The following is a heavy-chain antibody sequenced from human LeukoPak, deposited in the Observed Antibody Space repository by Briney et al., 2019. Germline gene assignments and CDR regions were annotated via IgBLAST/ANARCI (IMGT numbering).Heavy chain of an antibody. J-gene: IGHJ4*02. D-gene: IGHD2-15*01. CDR2: IYPGDSDT. CDR3: ARRYCSGGSCYYYFDY. Sequence: GESLKISCKGSGYSFTSYWIGWVRQMPGKGLEWMGIIYPGDSDTRYSPSFQGQVTISADTSISTAYLQWSSLKASDTAMYYCARRYCSGGSCYYYFDYWGQGTLVTVSS. CDR1: GYSFTSYW. V-gene: IGHV5-51*01.